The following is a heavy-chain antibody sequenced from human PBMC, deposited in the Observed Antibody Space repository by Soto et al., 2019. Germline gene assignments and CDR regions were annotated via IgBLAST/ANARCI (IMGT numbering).Heavy chain of an antibody. D-gene: IGHD3-3*01. V-gene: IGHV2-5*02. Sequence: QITLNESGPTQVKPRQTLTLTCTFSGFSLTTSGVGVGWIRQSPGKAPEWLALIYWDDDKRYSPSLKSRLTITKDTSKNQVVLTMADLDPADTATYYCAHRVLRTVFGVVTTTAIYFDVWGQGTPVAVAS. CDR3: AHRVLRTVFGVVTTTAIYFDV. J-gene: IGHJ4*02. CDR1: GFSLTTSGVG. CDR2: IYWDDDK.